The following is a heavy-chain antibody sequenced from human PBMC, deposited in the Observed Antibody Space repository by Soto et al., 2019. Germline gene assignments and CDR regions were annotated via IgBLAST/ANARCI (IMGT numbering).Heavy chain of an antibody. Sequence: QVQLVQSGAEVKKPGASVTVSCKASGYTFTNYGINWVRQAPGQGLEWMGWISAYSGHTNYAQKLQDRVTMTTDTSTSTAYMELKSMRSDDTAVYYCASRPQLAENVDLDYWGQGTLVTVSS. CDR1: GYTFTNYG. D-gene: IGHD6-13*01. J-gene: IGHJ4*02. V-gene: IGHV1-18*01. CDR2: ISAYSGHT. CDR3: ASRPQLAENVDLDY.